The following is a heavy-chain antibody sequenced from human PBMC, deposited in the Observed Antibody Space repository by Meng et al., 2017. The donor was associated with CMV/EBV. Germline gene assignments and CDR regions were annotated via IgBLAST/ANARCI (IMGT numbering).Heavy chain of an antibody. J-gene: IGHJ6*02. CDR3: ARDSITRPWDYYYGMDV. Sequence: GGSLRLSCAASGFTFSSYAMHWVRQAPGKGLEWVAVISYDGSNKYYADSVKGRFTISRDNSKNTLYLQMNSLRSEDTAVYYCARDSITRPWDYYYGMDVWGQGTTVTVSS. V-gene: IGHV3-30-3*01. CDR2: ISYDGSNK. CDR1: GFTFSSYA. D-gene: IGHD3-16*01.